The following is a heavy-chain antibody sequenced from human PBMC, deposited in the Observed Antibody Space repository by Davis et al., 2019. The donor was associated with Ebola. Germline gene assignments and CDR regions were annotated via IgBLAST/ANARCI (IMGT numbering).Heavy chain of an antibody. CDR3: ARDRASSGYIYYYGMDV. V-gene: IGHV3-48*03. D-gene: IGHD3-22*01. Sequence: GGSLRLSCAASGFTFSSYEMNWVRQAPGKGLEWVSYISSSGSTIYYADSVKGRFTISRDNAKNSLYLQMNSLRAEDTAVYYCARDRASSGYIYYYGMDVWGQGTTVTVSS. J-gene: IGHJ6*02. CDR1: GFTFSSYE. CDR2: ISSSGSTI.